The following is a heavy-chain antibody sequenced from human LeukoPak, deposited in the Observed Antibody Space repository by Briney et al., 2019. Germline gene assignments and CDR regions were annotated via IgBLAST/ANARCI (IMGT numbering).Heavy chain of an antibody. CDR2: IIPIFGTA. Sequence: VASVKVSCKASGGTFSSYAISWVRQAPGQGLEWMGGIIPIFGTANYAQKFQGRVTITADESTSTAYMELSSLRSEDTAVYYCAKAKYDSSGYYFDYWGQGTLVTVPS. CDR1: GGTFSSYA. V-gene: IGHV1-69*01. J-gene: IGHJ4*02. CDR3: AKAKYDSSGYYFDY. D-gene: IGHD3-22*01.